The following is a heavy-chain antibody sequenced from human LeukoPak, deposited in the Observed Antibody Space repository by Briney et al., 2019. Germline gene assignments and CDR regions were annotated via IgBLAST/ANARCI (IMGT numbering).Heavy chain of an antibody. CDR2: IIPILGIA. Sequence: ASVKVSCKASGGTFSSYAISWVRQAPGQGLEWMGRIIPILGIANYAQKFQGRVTITADKSTSTAYMELSSLRSEDTAVYYCARSGDCSSTSCKGGLWFDPWGQGTLVTVSS. D-gene: IGHD2-2*03. CDR3: ARSGDCSSTSCKGGLWFDP. CDR1: GGTFSSYA. J-gene: IGHJ5*02. V-gene: IGHV1-69*04.